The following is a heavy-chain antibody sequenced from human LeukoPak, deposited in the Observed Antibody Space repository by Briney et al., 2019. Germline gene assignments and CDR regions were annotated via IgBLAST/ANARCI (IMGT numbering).Heavy chain of an antibody. J-gene: IGHJ3*01. CDR3: GMSGDRVPLQDDVFDV. V-gene: IGHV5-51*01. Sequence: GESLKISCKGSGYSFTDYWIGWVRQMPGKGLEWMGIIFPHDSDTKYSPSFQGQVTISVDKSIATASLQWSSPQASDTAMYYCGMSGDRVPLQDDVFDVWGQGTMVTVST. D-gene: IGHD1-26*01. CDR1: GYSFTDYW. CDR2: IFPHDSDT.